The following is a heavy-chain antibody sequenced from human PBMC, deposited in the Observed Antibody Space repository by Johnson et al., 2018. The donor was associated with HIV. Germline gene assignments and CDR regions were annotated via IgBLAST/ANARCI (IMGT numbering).Heavy chain of an antibody. CDR2: IKNKADGGTT. CDR3: ARDVGSGPAFDI. D-gene: IGHD2-15*01. V-gene: IGHV3-15*01. Sequence: VQLVESGGGLVKPGGSLRLSCAASGFIFSNAWMSWVRQAPGKGLEWAGHIKNKADGGTTDYAALVKGRFTISRDDSKNTLYLQMNSLRAEDTAVYYCARDVGSGPAFDIWGQGTMVTVSS. J-gene: IGHJ3*02. CDR1: GFIFSNAW.